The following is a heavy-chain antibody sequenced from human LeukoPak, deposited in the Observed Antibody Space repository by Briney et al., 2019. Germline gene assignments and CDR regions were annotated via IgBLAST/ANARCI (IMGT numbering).Heavy chain of an antibody. J-gene: IGHJ5*02. Sequence: GGSLRLSCAASGFTFSSYAMIWVRQAPGEGLEWVSGISGSGDSKYYADSVKGRFTISRDNSKNTLYLEVNSLRAEDTAVYSCAKGRGINHYQWYDPCGQGTLVTVSS. D-gene: IGHD3-10*01. V-gene: IGHV3-23*01. CDR3: AKGRGINHYQWYDP. CDR1: GFTFSSYA. CDR2: ISGSGDSK.